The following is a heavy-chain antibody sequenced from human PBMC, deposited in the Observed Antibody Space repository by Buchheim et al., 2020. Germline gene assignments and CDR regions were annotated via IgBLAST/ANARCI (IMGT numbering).Heavy chain of an antibody. V-gene: IGHV3-30*18. CDR3: AKDTYVDIVGPSDY. Sequence: QVQLVESGGGVVQPGRSLRLSCAASGFTFSSYGMHWVRQAPGKGLEWVAVISYDGSNKYYADSVKGRFTISRDNSKNTLYLQMNSLRAEDTAVYYCAKDTYVDIVGPSDYWGQGTL. CDR2: ISYDGSNK. D-gene: IGHD5-12*01. J-gene: IGHJ4*02. CDR1: GFTFSSYG.